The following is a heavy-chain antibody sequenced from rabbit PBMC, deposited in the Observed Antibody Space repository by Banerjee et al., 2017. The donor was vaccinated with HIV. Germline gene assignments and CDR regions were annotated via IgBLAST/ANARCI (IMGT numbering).Heavy chain of an antibody. CDR2: IDTGDGST. CDR1: GFSFNSDYY. Sequence: QSLEESGGDLVKPGASLTLTCTASGFSFNSDYYMCWVRQAPGKGLELIACIDTGDGSTYYASWAKGRFTISKTSSPTVTLQMTSLTAADTATYFCARYSNYYGMDLWGPGTLVTVS. V-gene: IGHV1S40*01. J-gene: IGHJ6*01. CDR3: ARYSNYYGMDL.